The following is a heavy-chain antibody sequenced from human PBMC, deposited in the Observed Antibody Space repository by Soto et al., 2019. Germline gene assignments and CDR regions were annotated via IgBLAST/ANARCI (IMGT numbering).Heavy chain of an antibody. CDR3: PSRPTSTSNSSVVGMHV. V-gene: IGHV1-2*02. Sequence: ASVKASCKASGYTFTGYYMHWVRQVPGQGIEWMGWINPNSGGTNYAQKFQGRVTMTRDTSISTAYMELSRLRSDDTAVSPCPSRPTSTSNSSVVGMHVWGQGTTVTVYS. D-gene: IGHD6-6*01. J-gene: IGHJ6*02. CDR1: GYTFTGYY. CDR2: INPNSGGT.